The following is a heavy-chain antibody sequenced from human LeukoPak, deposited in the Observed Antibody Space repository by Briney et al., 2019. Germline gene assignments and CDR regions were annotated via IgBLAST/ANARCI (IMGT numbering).Heavy chain of an antibody. D-gene: IGHD6-19*01. CDR2: FFWDDDK. Sequence: GPTLVNPTQTLRLTGTFSGLSRSRSGVGVGWVRQPPGEALEWLALFFWDDDKRYSPSLRSRLTITQDTSKNQVVLTMTNVDPVDTATYYCAHRRYLYGSWHFGSFDYWGQGTLVTVSS. V-gene: IGHV2-5*02. CDR1: GLSRSRSGVG. J-gene: IGHJ4*02. CDR3: AHRRYLYGSWHFGSFDY.